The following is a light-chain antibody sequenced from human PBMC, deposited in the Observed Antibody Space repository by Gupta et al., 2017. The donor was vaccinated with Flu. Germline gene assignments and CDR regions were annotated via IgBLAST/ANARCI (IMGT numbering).Light chain of an antibody. CDR2: AAS. CDR1: QSISSY. Sequence: DIQMTQSPSSLSASVGDRVTITCRASQSISSYLNWYQQKPGKAPKLLIYAASSLQSGVPSRFSGSGSGTDFTLTISSLQPEDFATYYCQQSYSTEIGGGTKVEIK. J-gene: IGKJ4*01. V-gene: IGKV1-39*01. CDR3: QQSYSTE.